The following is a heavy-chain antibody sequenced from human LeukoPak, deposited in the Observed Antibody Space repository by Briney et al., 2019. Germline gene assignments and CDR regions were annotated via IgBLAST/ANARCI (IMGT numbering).Heavy chain of an antibody. CDR3: ARDPPWVGATYYFDY. Sequence: GGSLRLSCAASGFTFSSYAMHWVRQAPGRGLEWLAFISYDGSNKCYADSVKGRFTISRDDSKNALYLQMNSLRAEDTAVFYCARDPPWVGATYYFDYWGQGTLVTVSS. J-gene: IGHJ4*02. CDR1: GFTFSSYA. CDR2: ISYDGSNK. V-gene: IGHV3-30-3*01. D-gene: IGHD1-26*01.